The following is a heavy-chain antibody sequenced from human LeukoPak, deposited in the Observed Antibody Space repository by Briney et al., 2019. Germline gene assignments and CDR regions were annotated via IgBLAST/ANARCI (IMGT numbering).Heavy chain of an antibody. V-gene: IGHV3-30-3*01. CDR2: ISYDGSNK. CDR3: ARDLSGAWFGELFCDY. CDR1: GFTFSSYA. Sequence: GGSLRLSCAASGFTFSSYAMHWVRQAPGKGLEWVAVISYDGSNKYYADSVKGRFTISRDNSKNTLYMQMNSLRAEDTAVYYCARDLSGAWFGELFCDYWGQGTLVTVSS. J-gene: IGHJ4*02. D-gene: IGHD3-10*01.